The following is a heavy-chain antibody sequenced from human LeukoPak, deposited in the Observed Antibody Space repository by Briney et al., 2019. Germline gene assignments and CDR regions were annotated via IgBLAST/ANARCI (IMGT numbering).Heavy chain of an antibody. CDR1: GFTFRGCA. Sequence: GGSLRLSCATSGFTFRGCAMHWVRQAPGKGLEWVAVVSYDGIIKYYADSLKGRFTISRDNSKNTLYLQMNSLRTEDTAMYYCATGGGLATEIDYWGQGTLVTVSS. J-gene: IGHJ4*02. CDR2: VSYDGIIK. D-gene: IGHD3-16*01. V-gene: IGHV3-30*04. CDR3: ATGGGLATEIDY.